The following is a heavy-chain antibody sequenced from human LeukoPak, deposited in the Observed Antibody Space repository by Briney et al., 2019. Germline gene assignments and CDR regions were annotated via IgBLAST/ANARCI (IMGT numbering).Heavy chain of an antibody. J-gene: IGHJ4*02. V-gene: IGHV3-23*01. D-gene: IGHD3-22*01. CDR2: ISGSGGST. CDR3: AKDSSSGYYLTFDY. Sequence: GGSLRLSCAASGFTFSSYAMSWVRQAPGEGLEWVSAISGSGGSTYYADSVKGRFTISRDNSKNTLYLQMNSLRAEDTAVYYCAKDSSSGYYLTFDYWGQGTLVTVSS. CDR1: GFTFSSYA.